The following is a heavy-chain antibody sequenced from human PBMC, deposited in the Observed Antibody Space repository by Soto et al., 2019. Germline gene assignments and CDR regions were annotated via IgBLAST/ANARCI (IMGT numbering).Heavy chain of an antibody. D-gene: IGHD2-8*01. CDR1: GFTFSSHA. CDR2: ISDRGDNT. CDR3: AKIPISDFNGHFDL. J-gene: IGHJ4*02. V-gene: IGHV3-23*01. Sequence: VQLLESGGGLVQPGGSLRLSCAASGFTFSSHAMSWVRRAPGKGLEWVSGISDRGDNTYYADSVKGRVTISRDNSKNTLFLQMNSLRAEDTAVYYCAKIPISDFNGHFDLWGQGLLVTVPS.